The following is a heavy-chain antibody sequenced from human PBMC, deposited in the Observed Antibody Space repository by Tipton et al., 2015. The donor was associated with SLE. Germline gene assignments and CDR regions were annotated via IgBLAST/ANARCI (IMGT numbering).Heavy chain of an antibody. CDR3: ARGYYGMDV. J-gene: IGHJ6*02. CDR1: GFTFSSYE. CDR2: LYSGGST. V-gene: IGHV3-23*03. Sequence: SLRLSCAASGFTFSSYEMNWVRQAPGKGLEWVSVLYSGGSTNYADSVRGRFTISRDNSKNMLCLQMNSLRPEDTAVYYCARGYYGMDVWGHGTTVTVFS.